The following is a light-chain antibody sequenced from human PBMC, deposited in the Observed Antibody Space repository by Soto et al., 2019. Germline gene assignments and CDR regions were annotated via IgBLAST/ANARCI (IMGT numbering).Light chain of an antibody. CDR1: QSVSSY. V-gene: IGKV3-15*01. CDR3: QQYNNWPRT. Sequence: EIVLTQSPATLSLSPGERATLSCRASQSVSSYLAWYQQKPGQAPRLLIYDASTRATGIPARFSGSGSGTEFTLTISSLQYEDFEVYYCQQYNNWPRTLGQGTKVDIK. J-gene: IGKJ1*01. CDR2: DAS.